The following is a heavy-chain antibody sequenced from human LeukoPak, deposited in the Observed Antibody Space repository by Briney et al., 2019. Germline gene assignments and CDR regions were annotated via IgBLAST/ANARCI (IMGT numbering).Heavy chain of an antibody. Sequence: SETLSLTCTVSGVSISNNYYWGWIRQPPGKGLEWIGSIYYSGSTYYNPSLKSRVTISVDTSKNQFSLRLSSVTAADTAGYYCARHWNSGFLAGFNWFDPWGQGTLVTVSS. D-gene: IGHD6-19*01. CDR3: ARHWNSGFLAGFNWFDP. V-gene: IGHV4-39*01. CDR1: GVSISNNYY. J-gene: IGHJ5*02. CDR2: IYYSGST.